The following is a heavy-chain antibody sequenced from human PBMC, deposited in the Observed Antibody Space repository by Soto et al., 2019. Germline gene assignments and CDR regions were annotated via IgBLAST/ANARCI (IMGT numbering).Heavy chain of an antibody. J-gene: IGHJ5*02. CDR3: ARVFPYYDISMAPNWFDP. V-gene: IGHV1-18*01. D-gene: IGHD3-9*01. CDR1: GYTFTSYG. Sequence: ASVKVSFKASGYTFTSYGISWVRQAPGQGLEWMGWISAYNGNTNYAQKLQGRVTMTTDTSTSTAYMELRSLRSDDTAVYYCARVFPYYDISMAPNWFDPWGQGTLVTVSS. CDR2: ISAYNGNT.